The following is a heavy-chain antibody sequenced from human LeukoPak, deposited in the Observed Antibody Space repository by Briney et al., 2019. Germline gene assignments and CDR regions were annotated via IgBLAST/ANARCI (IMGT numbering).Heavy chain of an antibody. D-gene: IGHD3-22*01. V-gene: IGHV3-30*02. Sequence: PGGSLRLSCAASGFTFSSYGMHWVRQAPGKGLEWVAFIRYDASNQYYADSVKGRFTISRDNAKNSLYLQMNSLRVEDTAVYYCAREPYYDSSGYCLDYWGQGTLVTVSS. CDR2: IRYDASNQ. J-gene: IGHJ4*02. CDR3: AREPYYDSSGYCLDY. CDR1: GFTFSSYG.